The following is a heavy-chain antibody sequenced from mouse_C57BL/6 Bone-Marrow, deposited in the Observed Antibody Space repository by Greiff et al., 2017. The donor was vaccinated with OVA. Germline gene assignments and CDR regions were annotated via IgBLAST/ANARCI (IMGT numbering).Heavy chain of an antibody. J-gene: IGHJ4*01. CDR1: GYTFTSYG. Sequence: VKLVESGAELARPGASVKLSCKASGYTFTSYGISWVKQRTGQGLEWIGEIYPRSGNTYYNEKFKGKATLTADKSSSTAYMELRSLTSEDSAVYFCALWLRRNYAMDYWGQGTSVTVSS. D-gene: IGHD2-2*01. V-gene: IGHV1-81*01. CDR2: IYPRSGNT. CDR3: ALWLRRNYAMDY.